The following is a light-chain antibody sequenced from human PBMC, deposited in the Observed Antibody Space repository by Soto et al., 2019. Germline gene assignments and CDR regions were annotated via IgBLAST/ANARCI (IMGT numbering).Light chain of an antibody. V-gene: IGLV2-14*01. CDR3: TSYTTSSTLV. CDR1: SSDVGGYNY. Sequence: QSVLTQPASVAGSPGQSITISCTGTSSDVGGYNYVSWYQQYPGKAPKLMIYDVSNRPSGVSNRFSGSKSGNTASLTISGLQADDEADYYCTSYTTSSTLVFGTGTKLTVL. J-gene: IGLJ1*01. CDR2: DVS.